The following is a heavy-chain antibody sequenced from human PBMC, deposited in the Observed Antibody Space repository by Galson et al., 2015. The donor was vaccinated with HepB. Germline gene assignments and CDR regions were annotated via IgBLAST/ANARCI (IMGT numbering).Heavy chain of an antibody. V-gene: IGHV5-51*01. J-gene: IGHJ4*02. Sequence: QSGAEVKKPGESLKISCKGSGYRFTSYWIGWVRQMPGKGLEWMGIIYLGDSDTRYSPSFQGQVIISADRSISTAYLQWSSLKAPDTAIYFCARIAIYGSGSYYIDYWGQGTLVTVSS. CDR2: IYLGDSDT. D-gene: IGHD3-10*01. CDR1: GYRFTSYW. CDR3: ARIAIYGSGSYYIDY.